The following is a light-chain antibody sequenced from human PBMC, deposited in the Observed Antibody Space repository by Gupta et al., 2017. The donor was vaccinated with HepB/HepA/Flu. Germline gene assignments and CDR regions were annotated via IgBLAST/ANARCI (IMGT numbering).Light chain of an antibody. Sequence: QSALTLPASVSGSPGHSTTISCTGTSSDVGGYNYVSWYQQHPGKAPKLMIYDVSNRPSGVSNRFSGSKSGNTASLTISGLQAEDEADYYCSSYTSSSCYVFGTGTKVTVL. CDR3: SSYTSSSCYV. J-gene: IGLJ1*01. V-gene: IGLV2-14*03. CDR2: DVS. CDR1: SSDVGGYNY.